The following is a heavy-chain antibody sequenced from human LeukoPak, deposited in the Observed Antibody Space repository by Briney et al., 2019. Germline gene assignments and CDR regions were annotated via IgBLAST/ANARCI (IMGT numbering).Heavy chain of an antibody. CDR2: ISGSGDVI. CDR3: AKLKRVGIAPFDD. V-gene: IGHV3-48*03. D-gene: IGHD3-10*01. Sequence: GGSLRLSCAASGFTFSSYEMNWVRQAPGRGLEWVSYISGSGDVIHYADSVKGRFIISRDNSKNTLYLQMTGLRAEDTAVYYCAKLKRVGIAPFDDWGQGTLVTVSS. J-gene: IGHJ4*02. CDR1: GFTFSSYE.